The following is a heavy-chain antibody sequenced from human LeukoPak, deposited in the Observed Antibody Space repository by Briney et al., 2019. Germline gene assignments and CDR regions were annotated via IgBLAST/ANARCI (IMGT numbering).Heavy chain of an antibody. D-gene: IGHD3-22*01. CDR2: IYYSGST. CDR3: ARKRGGYYYDSSGSHETANWFDP. CDR1: GGSISSYY. Sequence: PSETLSLTCTVSGGSISSYYWSWIRQPPGKGLEWIGYIYYSGSTNYNPSLKSRVTISVDTSKNQFSLKLSSVTAADTAVYYCARKRGGYYYDSSGSHETANWFDPWGQGTLVTVSS. V-gene: IGHV4-59*01. J-gene: IGHJ5*02.